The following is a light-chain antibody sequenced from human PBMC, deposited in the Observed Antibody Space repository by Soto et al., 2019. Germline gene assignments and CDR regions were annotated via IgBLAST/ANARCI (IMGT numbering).Light chain of an antibody. CDR1: SANIGAGYD. J-gene: IGLJ1*01. Sequence: QSVLTQPPSVSGAPGQRVTISCTGSSANIGAGYDVHWYQRLPGTAPKVLIYGNNNRPSGVPDRFSGSKSGTSASLAITGLQAEDEADYYCQSYDSSQSGSDVFGTGTKLTVL. CDR2: GNN. V-gene: IGLV1-40*01. CDR3: QSYDSSQSGSDV.